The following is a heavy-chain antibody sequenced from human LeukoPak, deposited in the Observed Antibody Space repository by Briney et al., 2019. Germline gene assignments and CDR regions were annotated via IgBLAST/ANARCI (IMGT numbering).Heavy chain of an antibody. CDR1: GGTFSSYA. V-gene: IGHV1-69*13. J-gene: IGHJ4*02. CDR3: ATSPMTGPYYFDY. Sequence: SVKVSCKASGGTFSSYAISWVRQAPGQGLEWMGGITPIFGTANYAQKFQGRVTITADESTSTAYMELSSLRSEDTAVYYCATSPMTGPYYFDYWGQGTLVTVSS. D-gene: IGHD3-9*01. CDR2: ITPIFGTA.